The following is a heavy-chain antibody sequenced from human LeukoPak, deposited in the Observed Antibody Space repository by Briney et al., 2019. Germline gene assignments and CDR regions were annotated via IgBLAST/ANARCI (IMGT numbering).Heavy chain of an antibody. Sequence: GASVKVSCKASGYTFTSYGISWVRQAPGQGLEWMGWISAYNGITNYAQKLQGRVTMTTDTSTSTAYMELRSLRSDDTAVYYCARWVGRRLQANPFAALGDYWGQGTLVTVSS. V-gene: IGHV1-18*01. J-gene: IGHJ4*02. CDR3: ARWVGRRLQANPFAALGDY. D-gene: IGHD5-24*01. CDR2: ISAYNGIT. CDR1: GYTFTSYG.